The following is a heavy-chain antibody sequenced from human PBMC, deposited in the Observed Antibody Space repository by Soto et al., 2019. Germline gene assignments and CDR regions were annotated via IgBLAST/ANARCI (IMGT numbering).Heavy chain of an antibody. CDR1: GFTFSSYG. CDR3: SRYGYCSGGSFYSVPVFDY. Sequence: QVQLVESGGGVVQPGRSLRISCAASGFTFSSYGMHWVRQAPGKGLEWVAVIWYDGSNKYYADSVKGRFTISRDNSKNTLDLQMNSLGAEDTAVYYGSRYGYCSGGSFYSVPVFDYWCQGTLVTVSS. V-gene: IGHV3-33*01. D-gene: IGHD2-15*01. J-gene: IGHJ4*02. CDR2: IWYDGSNK.